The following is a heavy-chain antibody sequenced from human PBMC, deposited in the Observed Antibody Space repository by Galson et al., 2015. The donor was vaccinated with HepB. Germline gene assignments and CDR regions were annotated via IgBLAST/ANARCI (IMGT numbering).Heavy chain of an antibody. J-gene: IGHJ4*02. V-gene: IGHV1-18*01. CDR3: QRTSLYTSCWEPFDY. D-gene: IGHD6-19*01. Sequence: SVKVSCKASGYTFTSFGISWVRQAPGQGLEWMGWISAYNGRTNYAQKLQGRVTLTTDTSTSTASLHLRSLRSDDTSVYYCQRTSLYTSCWEPFDYWGQGTLVTVSS. CDR1: GYTFTSFG. CDR2: ISAYNGRT.